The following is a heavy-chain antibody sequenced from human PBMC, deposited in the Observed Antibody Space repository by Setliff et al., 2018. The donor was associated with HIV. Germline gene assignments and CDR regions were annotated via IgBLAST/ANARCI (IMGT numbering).Heavy chain of an antibody. CDR2: IYYSGST. CDR3: ARLPQD. Sequence: SSETLSLTCAVYGGSFSGYYWTWVRQPPGKGLEWIGYIYYSGSTNYNPSLKSRVTISVDTSKNQFSLKLSSVTAADTAVYYCARLPQDWGQGTLVTISS. CDR1: GGSFSGYY. V-gene: IGHV4-59*01. J-gene: IGHJ4*02.